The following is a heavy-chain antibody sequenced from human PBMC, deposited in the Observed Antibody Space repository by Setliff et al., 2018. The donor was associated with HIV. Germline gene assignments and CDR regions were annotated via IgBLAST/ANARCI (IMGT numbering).Heavy chain of an antibody. V-gene: IGHV4-39*01. D-gene: IGHD2-2*01. CDR3: ARHRDPPGTSWIFYYYYMDL. J-gene: IGHJ6*03. Sequence: LSLTCTVSGGSISSSSYYWGWIRQPPGKGLEWIGTIYYIGTTYYNPSLKSRVTISVDTSKNQVSLRLGSVTAADTGVYYCARHRDPPGTSWIFYYYYMDLWGGGTTVTVSS. CDR1: GGSISSSSYY. CDR2: IYYIGTT.